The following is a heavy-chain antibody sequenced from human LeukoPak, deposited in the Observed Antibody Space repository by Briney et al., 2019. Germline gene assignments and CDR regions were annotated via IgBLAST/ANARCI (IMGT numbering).Heavy chain of an antibody. CDR2: ISGSGGST. V-gene: IGHV3-23*01. CDR1: GFTFSSYA. Sequence: TGGSLRLSCAASGFTFSSYAMSWVRQAPGKRLEWVSAISGSGGSTYYADSVKGRYTISRDNSKNTLYLQMNSLRAEDTAVYYCAKDSYGSGSHYNVDYFDYWGQGTLVTVSS. D-gene: IGHD3-10*01. J-gene: IGHJ4*02. CDR3: AKDSYGSGSHYNVDYFDY.